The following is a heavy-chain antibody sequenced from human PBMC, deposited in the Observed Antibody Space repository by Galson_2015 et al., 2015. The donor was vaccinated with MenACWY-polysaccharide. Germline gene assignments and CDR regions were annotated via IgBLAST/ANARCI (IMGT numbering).Heavy chain of an antibody. V-gene: IGHV1-3*01. Sequence: SGKVCGKASGYIFTNYAMHWVRQAPGQSFEWMGWISAGNGRKEYSQKFQGRVTITRDTSASTAYMEVSSLRSEETAVYYSARVSENLDCWGQGTLVPVSS. CDR3: ARVSENLDC. CDR1: GYIFTNYA. CDR2: ISAGNGRK. J-gene: IGHJ4*02. D-gene: IGHD6-19*01.